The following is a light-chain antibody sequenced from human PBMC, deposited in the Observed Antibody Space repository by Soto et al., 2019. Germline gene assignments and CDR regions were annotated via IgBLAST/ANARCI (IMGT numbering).Light chain of an antibody. CDR2: AAS. J-gene: IGKJ1*01. CDR1: ESISHY. Sequence: DIQMTQSPSSLSASVGDRVTISCRPSESISHYLNWYQQKPGKAPKLLIFAASNLQSGVPSRFSGSGSGTDFTLTISSLQPEDFATYYCQQSYSTLQTFGQGTKVEIK. V-gene: IGKV1-39*01. CDR3: QQSYSTLQT.